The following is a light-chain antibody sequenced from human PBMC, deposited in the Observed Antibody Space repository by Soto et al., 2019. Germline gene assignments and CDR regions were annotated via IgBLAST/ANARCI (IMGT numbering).Light chain of an antibody. Sequence: QSALTQPASVSGSPGQSITISCTGTSSDVGGYNYVSWYQQHLGKAPKLMIYDVSNRPSGVSNRFSGSKSGNTASLTISGLQAEDEADYYCSSYTSSSIYVFGTGTQLTVL. CDR3: SSYTSSSIYV. J-gene: IGLJ1*01. CDR1: SSDVGGYNY. V-gene: IGLV2-14*01. CDR2: DVS.